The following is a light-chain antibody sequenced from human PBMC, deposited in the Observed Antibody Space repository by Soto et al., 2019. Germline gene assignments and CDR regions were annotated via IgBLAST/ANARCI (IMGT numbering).Light chain of an antibody. J-gene: IGKJ5*01. Sequence: EIVLTQSPGTLSLSPGERATLSCMASQSVSCSYLAWYQQKPGQAPRLLIYGASSRATGIPDRFSGSGSGTDFTLTISRLEPEDFAVYYCQQYGSSTTFGQGTRLEIK. CDR1: QSVSCSY. CDR2: GAS. V-gene: IGKV3-20*01. CDR3: QQYGSSTT.